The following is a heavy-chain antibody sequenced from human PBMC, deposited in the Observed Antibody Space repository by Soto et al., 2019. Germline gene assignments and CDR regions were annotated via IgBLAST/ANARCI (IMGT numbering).Heavy chain of an antibody. CDR1: GGSISSGDYC. D-gene: IGHD6-6*01. Sequence: PSETLPHTCTVSGGSISSGDYCWSWIRKPPGKGLEWIGYIYYSGSTYYNPSLKSRVTISVDTSKNQFSLKLSSVTAADTAVYYCASQYSSSSYYYYGMDVWGQGTTVTVSS. CDR2: IYYSGST. CDR3: ASQYSSSSYYYYGMDV. V-gene: IGHV4-30-4*01. J-gene: IGHJ6*02.